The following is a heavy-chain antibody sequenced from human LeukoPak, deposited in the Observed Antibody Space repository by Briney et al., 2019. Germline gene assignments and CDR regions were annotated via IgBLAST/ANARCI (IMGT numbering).Heavy chain of an antibody. CDR1: GMSITSRHY. CDR2: TSHSDSP. Sequence: AETLSLTCSVSGMSITSRHYWGWIRQPPGKGLEWIGSTSHSDSPYYNPSLESRVTISLDTSRNQFSLKLTSVTAADTAVYYCARDFGETSLPNWFDPWGQGTLVIVSS. D-gene: IGHD3-16*01. J-gene: IGHJ5*02. CDR3: ARDFGETSLPNWFDP. V-gene: IGHV4-38-2*02.